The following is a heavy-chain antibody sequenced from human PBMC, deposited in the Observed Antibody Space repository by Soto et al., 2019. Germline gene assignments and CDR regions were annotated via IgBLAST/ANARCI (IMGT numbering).Heavy chain of an antibody. J-gene: IGHJ4*02. CDR1: GFIVSSNQ. CDR3: VRVLSYHKLRLVECPYGDY. D-gene: IGHD3-3*01. Sequence: EVQLVESGGGLIQPGGSLRLSCVASGFIVSSNQMSWVRQAPGKGLEWVSVISSCHTTYYADSVERRFTIARDDSKNTLYLQMNSLRAEDTAVYYCVRVLSYHKLRLVECPYGDYWVQGALVPGSS. CDR2: ISSCHTT. V-gene: IGHV3-53*01.